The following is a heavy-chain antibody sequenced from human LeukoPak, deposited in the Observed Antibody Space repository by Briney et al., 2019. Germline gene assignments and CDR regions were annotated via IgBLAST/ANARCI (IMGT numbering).Heavy chain of an antibody. D-gene: IGHD3-22*01. Sequence: PSDTLSLTCTVSGGSISSYFWSWILQSPGKGLEFLGYIYHSGSTTYKPSLKSRVTMSVDTSRNQFSLKLSSVTAADTAVYYCARGGWLKTEWFDPWGQGTLVTVSS. CDR3: ARGGWLKTEWFDP. CDR1: GGSISSYF. V-gene: IGHV4-59*07. J-gene: IGHJ5*02. CDR2: IYHSGST.